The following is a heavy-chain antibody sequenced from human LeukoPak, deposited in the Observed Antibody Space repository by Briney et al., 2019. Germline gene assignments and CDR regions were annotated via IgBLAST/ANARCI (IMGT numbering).Heavy chain of an antibody. CDR2: ISAYNGNT. Sequence: VASVKVSCKASGYTFTGYYMHWVRQAPGQGLEWMGWISAYNGNTNYAQKLQGRVTMTTDTSTSTAYMELRSLRSDDTAVYYCARGTITMIVVVLDYWGQGTLVTVSS. D-gene: IGHD3-22*01. V-gene: IGHV1-18*04. CDR1: GYTFTGYY. J-gene: IGHJ4*02. CDR3: ARGTITMIVVVLDY.